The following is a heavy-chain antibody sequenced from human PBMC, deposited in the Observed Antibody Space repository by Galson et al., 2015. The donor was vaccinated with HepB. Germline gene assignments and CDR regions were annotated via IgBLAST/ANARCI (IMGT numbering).Heavy chain of an antibody. J-gene: IGHJ2*01. Sequence: SLRLSCAASGFTSSSHWMSWVRQAPGKGLEWVTNIKQDGSEKYYVDSVKGRFTISRDNAKNSLYLQMNSLRAEDTAVYYCAGGSGWYRHWYFDLWGRGTLVTVSS. CDR1: GFTSSSHW. CDR2: IKQDGSEK. D-gene: IGHD6-19*01. CDR3: AGGSGWYRHWYFDL. V-gene: IGHV3-7*03.